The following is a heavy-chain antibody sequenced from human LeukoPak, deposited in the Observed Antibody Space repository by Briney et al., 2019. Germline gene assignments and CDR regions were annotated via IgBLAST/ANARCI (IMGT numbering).Heavy chain of an antibody. D-gene: IGHD2-2*02. CDR2: ISGSGGST. CDR1: GFTFSSYA. Sequence: GGSLRLSCAASGFTFSSYAMSWVRQAPGKGLEWVSAISGSGGSTYYADSVKGRFTISGDNSKNTLYLQMNSLGAEDTAVYYCAELGYCSSTSCYNLGLDYWGQGTLVTVSS. J-gene: IGHJ4*02. CDR3: AELGYCSSTSCYNLGLDY. V-gene: IGHV3-23*01.